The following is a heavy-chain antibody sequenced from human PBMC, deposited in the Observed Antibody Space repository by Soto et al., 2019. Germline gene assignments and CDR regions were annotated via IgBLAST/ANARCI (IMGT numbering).Heavy chain of an antibody. CDR3: ARLGDNYYERMNWFDP. J-gene: IGHJ5*02. D-gene: IGHD3-22*01. CDR1: CGSIISYY. CDR2: IYYSGST. V-gene: IGHV4-59*01. Sequence: PSETLSLTCTGSCGSIISYYWIWIRQPPGKGLECIGYIYYSGSTNYNPSLKSRVTISVDTSKNQFSLKLSSVTAADTAVYYCARLGDNYYERMNWFDPWGQGTLVTVSS.